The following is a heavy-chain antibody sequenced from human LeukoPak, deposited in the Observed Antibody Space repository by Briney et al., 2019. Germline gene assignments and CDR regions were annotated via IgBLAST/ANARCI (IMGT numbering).Heavy chain of an antibody. Sequence: PSQTLSLTCTVPGGSISSGSYYWSWIRQPAGKGLEWIGRIYTSGSTNYNPSLKSRVTISVDTSKNQFSLKLSSVTAADTAVYYCARDSRVGRDSYRYWFDPWGQGTLVTVSS. CDR2: IYTSGST. D-gene: IGHD2-2*01. CDR1: GGSISSGSYY. J-gene: IGHJ5*02. V-gene: IGHV4-61*02. CDR3: ARDSRVGRDSYRYWFDP.